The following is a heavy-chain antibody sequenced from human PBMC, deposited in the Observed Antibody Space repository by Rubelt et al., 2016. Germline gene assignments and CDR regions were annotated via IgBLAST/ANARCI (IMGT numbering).Heavy chain of an antibody. CDR3: ARRQQLGPFDY. CDR2: IIPIFGTA. Sequence: QVQLVQSGAEVKKPGSSVKVSCKASGGTFRSYALSWVRQAPGQGLEWMGGIIPIFGTATYAQKFQGRVTIIADDSTSTSYMELSSLRSEDTAVYYCARRQQLGPFDYWGQGTLVTVSS. J-gene: IGHJ4*02. D-gene: IGHD6-13*01. CDR1: GGTFRSYA. V-gene: IGHV1-69*01.